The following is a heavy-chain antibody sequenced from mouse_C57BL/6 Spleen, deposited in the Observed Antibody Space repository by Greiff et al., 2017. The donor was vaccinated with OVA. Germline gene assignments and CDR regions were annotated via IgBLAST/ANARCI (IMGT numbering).Heavy chain of an antibody. D-gene: IGHD2-12*01. CDR3: AREGYSSSGYFDY. CDR1: GFTFSSYA. Sequence: EVQGVESGGGLVKPGGSLKLSCAASGFTFSSYAMSWVRQTPEKRLEWVATISDGGSYTYYPDNVKGRFTISRDNAKNNLYLQMSHLKSEDTAMYYCAREGYSSSGYFDYWGQGTTLTVSS. V-gene: IGHV5-4*01. J-gene: IGHJ2*01. CDR2: ISDGGSYT.